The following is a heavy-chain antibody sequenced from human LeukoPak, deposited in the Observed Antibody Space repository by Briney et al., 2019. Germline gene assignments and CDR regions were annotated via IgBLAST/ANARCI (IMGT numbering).Heavy chain of an antibody. V-gene: IGHV3-74*01. D-gene: IGHD3-10*01. Sequence: GGSLRLSCEASGLTFSNSWMHWVRQAPGKGLVWVSRINNKGTTISYADSVKGRFTISRDNAKNTLYLQMNSLRAEDTAVYYCARVSGLGMNEYYQHWGQGTLVTVAS. CDR1: GLTFSNSW. CDR3: ARVSGLGMNEYYQH. CDR2: INNKGTTI. J-gene: IGHJ1*01.